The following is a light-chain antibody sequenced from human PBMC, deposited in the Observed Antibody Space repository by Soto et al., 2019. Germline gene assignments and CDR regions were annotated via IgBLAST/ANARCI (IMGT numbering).Light chain of an antibody. CDR2: DVT. J-gene: IGLJ1*01. V-gene: IGLV2-23*02. Sequence: QSVLTQPASVSGSPGQSITISCTGTSSDVGRYNLVSWYQHHPGKARKLIIYDVTQWPSGASNRFSGSKSGNTASLTIFGLQAEDEADYYCCSYAGTTTFYVFGTGTKVTVL. CDR3: CSYAGTTTFYV. CDR1: SSDVGRYNL.